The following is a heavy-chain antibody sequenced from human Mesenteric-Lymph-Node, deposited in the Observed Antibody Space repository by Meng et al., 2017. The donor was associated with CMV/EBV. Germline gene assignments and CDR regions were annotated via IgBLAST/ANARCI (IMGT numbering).Heavy chain of an antibody. CDR2: IILILGIA. CDR1: GGTFSSYA. Sequence: SVKVSCKASGGTFSSYAISWVRQAPGQGLEWMGGIILILGIANYAQKFQGRVTITADKSTSTAYMELSSLRSEDTAVYYCARGGITIFGVEYYFDYWGQGTLVTVSS. CDR3: ARGGITIFGVEYYFDY. V-gene: IGHV1-69*10. D-gene: IGHD3-3*01. J-gene: IGHJ4*02.